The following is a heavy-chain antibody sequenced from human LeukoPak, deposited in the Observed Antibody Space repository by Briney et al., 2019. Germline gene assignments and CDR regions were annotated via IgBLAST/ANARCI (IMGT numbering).Heavy chain of an antibody. CDR2: ISSSSSYI. CDR1: GFTFSSYS. V-gene: IGHV3-21*04. D-gene: IGHD3-3*01. CDR3: TKDVGVVMFDY. J-gene: IGHJ4*02. Sequence: AGGSLRLSCAASGFTFSSYSMNWVRQAPGKGLEWVSSISSSSSYIYYADPVKGRFTISRDNSKNTLYLQMSSLRAEDTAIYYCTKDVGVVMFDYWGQGTLVTVSS.